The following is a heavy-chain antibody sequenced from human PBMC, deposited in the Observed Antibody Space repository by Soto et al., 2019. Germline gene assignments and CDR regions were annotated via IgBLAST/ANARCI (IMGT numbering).Heavy chain of an antibody. CDR1: GGSMSSNNYY. J-gene: IGHJ4*02. Sequence: QLQLQESGPGLVKPSETLSLTCTVSGGSMSSNNYYWGWIRQPPGKGLEWIGRMYFSGSTYYNPSLRSRVTLSEDTSKNQFSLRLSSVTAADTAVYYCARHQYYFDSWGQGTLVTVSS. V-gene: IGHV4-39*01. CDR2: MYFSGST. CDR3: ARHQYYFDS.